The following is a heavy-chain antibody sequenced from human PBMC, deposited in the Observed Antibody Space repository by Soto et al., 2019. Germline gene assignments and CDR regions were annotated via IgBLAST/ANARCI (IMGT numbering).Heavy chain of an antibody. J-gene: IGHJ4*02. CDR3: ARVEQIINFVVGVAAPGYFDY. CDR2: INHSGST. CDR1: GGSFSGYY. D-gene: IGHD2-15*01. Sequence: QVQLQQWGAGLLKPSETLSLTCAVYGGSFSGYYWSWIRQPPGKGLEWIGEINHSGSTNYNPSLKSRVTISVDTVKNPFSLELSSVTAADKAVYYCARVEQIINFVVGVAAPGYFDYWGQGTLVTVSS. V-gene: IGHV4-34*01.